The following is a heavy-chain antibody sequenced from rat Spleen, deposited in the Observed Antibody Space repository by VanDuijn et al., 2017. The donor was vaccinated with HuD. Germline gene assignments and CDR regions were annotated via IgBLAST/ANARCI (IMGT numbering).Heavy chain of an antibody. V-gene: IGHV5-19*01. D-gene: IGHD1-12*02. CDR3: ATDGYYDGRYYSVYAMDA. CDR1: GFTFSDYN. J-gene: IGHJ4*01. Sequence: EVQLVESGGGLVQPGGSLKLSCAASGFTFSDYNMAWVRQAPGKGLEWVASISPSGATTNYRDSVKGRLTISRDNGKNTVYLQMDSLRSEDTATYYCATDGYYDGRYYSVYAMDAWGQGASVTVSS. CDR2: ISPSGATT.